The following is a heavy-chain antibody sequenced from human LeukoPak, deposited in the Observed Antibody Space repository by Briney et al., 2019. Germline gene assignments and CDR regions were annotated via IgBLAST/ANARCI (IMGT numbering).Heavy chain of an antibody. CDR1: AGSISNYY. V-gene: IGHV4-59*08. Sequence: SETLSLTCTVSAGSISNYYWSWVRQPPGKGLEWIGYISYSGSTNYNPSLKSRVTISVDTSKNQFSLKLSSVTAADTAVYYCARLGPAAGTSFDYWGQGTLVTVSS. CDR3: ARLGPAAGTSFDY. J-gene: IGHJ4*02. CDR2: ISYSGST. D-gene: IGHD6-13*01.